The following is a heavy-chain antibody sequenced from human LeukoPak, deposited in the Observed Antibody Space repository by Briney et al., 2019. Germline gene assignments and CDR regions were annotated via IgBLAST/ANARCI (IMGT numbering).Heavy chain of an antibody. CDR2: ISSSGSTI. V-gene: IGHV3-48*04. J-gene: IGHJ4*02. Sequence: GGSLRLTCAASGFTFSSYSMSWVRQAPGKGLEWVSYISSSGSTIYYADSVKGRFTISRDNAKNSLYLQMNSLRAEDTAVYYCARDVYTMVRGGPANYWGQGTLVTVSS. D-gene: IGHD3-10*01. CDR1: GFTFSSYS. CDR3: ARDVYTMVRGGPANY.